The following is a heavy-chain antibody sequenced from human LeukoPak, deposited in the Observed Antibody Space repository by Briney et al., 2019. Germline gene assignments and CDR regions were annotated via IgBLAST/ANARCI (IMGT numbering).Heavy chain of an antibody. J-gene: IGHJ4*02. V-gene: IGHV3-30*18. CDR3: AKRGHYSINWYHYFDY. D-gene: IGHD6-13*01. CDR2: IASNGGSE. Sequence: GGSLRLSCAAPGFTFTTYGLHWVRQAPGKGLEWVAAIASNGGSEYYADSVKGRFTISRDNSKNTLFLQMNSLRPDDTAVYYCAKRGHYSINWYHYFDYWGQGTLVTVSS. CDR1: GFTFTTYG.